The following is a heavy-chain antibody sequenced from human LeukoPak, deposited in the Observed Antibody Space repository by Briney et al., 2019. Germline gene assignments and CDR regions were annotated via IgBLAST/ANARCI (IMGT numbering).Heavy chain of an antibody. D-gene: IGHD3-22*01. Sequence: PGGSLRLSCAASGFTFSNAWMSWVRQAPGKGLEWVGRIKSKTDGGTTDYAAPVKGRFTISRDDSKNTLYLQMNSLKTEDTAVYYCTTTYYYDSSGYTIDYWGQGTLVTVSS. J-gene: IGHJ4*02. CDR2: IKSKTDGGTT. CDR3: TTTYYYDSSGYTIDY. V-gene: IGHV3-15*01. CDR1: GFTFSNAW.